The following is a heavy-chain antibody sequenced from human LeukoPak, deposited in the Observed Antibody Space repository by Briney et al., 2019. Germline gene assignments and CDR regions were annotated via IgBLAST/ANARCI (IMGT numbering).Heavy chain of an antibody. D-gene: IGHD3-22*01. CDR2: ISWNSGSI. J-gene: IGHJ4*02. CDR3: AKDSAGYYDSSGPFDY. CDR1: GFTFDDYA. Sequence: GRSLRLSCAASGFTFDDYAMHWVRQAPGKGLEWVSGISWNSGSIGYADSVNGRFTISRDNAKNSLYLQMNSLRAEDTALYYCAKDSAGYYDSSGPFDYWGQGTLVTVSS. V-gene: IGHV3-9*01.